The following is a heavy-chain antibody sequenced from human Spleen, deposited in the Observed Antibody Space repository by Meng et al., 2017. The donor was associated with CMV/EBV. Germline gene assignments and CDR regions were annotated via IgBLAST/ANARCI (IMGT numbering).Heavy chain of an antibody. Sequence: ASVKVSCKASGYTFTSYGITWVRQAPGQGLELMGSISPWNGNTNYAQKFQGRVTMTTNTSTSIAYMELRSLRSDDTAVYYCARAHYYDNSGYYPDAFDIWGQGTKVTVSS. CDR3: ARAHYYDNSGYYPDAFDI. CDR1: GYTFTSYG. V-gene: IGHV1-18*01. CDR2: ISPWNGNT. D-gene: IGHD3-22*01. J-gene: IGHJ3*02.